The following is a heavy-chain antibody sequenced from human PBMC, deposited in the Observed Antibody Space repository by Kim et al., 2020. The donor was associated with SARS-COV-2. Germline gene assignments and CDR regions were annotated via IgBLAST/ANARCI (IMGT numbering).Heavy chain of an antibody. Sequence: GGSLRLSCAASGFTFSTYAMNWVRQAPGKGLEWVSSITGGGGGATKYADSVKGRFTISRDNSKSTVYLQMNSLRVEDTAVYHCVTRGWTYHFGSWGQGTLVTVSS. V-gene: IGHV3-23*01. CDR2: ITGGGGGAT. D-gene: IGHD1-7*01. J-gene: IGHJ4*02. CDR1: GFTFSTYA. CDR3: VTRGWTYHFGS.